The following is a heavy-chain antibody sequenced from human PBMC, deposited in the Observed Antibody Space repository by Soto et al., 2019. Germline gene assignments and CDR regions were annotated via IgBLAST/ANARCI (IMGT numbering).Heavy chain of an antibody. CDR1: GGSFSNYY. Sequence: SETLSLTCAVYGGSFSNYYWSWIRQPPGKGLEWIGEINQSGITNYNPSLKSRVTISEDASKNQFSLKLSSVTAADTAVYYCARGNGIASRPADYWGQGTLVTVSS. J-gene: IGHJ4*02. CDR3: ARGNGIASRPADY. V-gene: IGHV4-34*01. D-gene: IGHD6-13*01. CDR2: INQSGIT.